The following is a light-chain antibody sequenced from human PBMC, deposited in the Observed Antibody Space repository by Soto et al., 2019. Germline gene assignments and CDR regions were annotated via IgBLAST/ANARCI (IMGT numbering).Light chain of an antibody. CDR1: SSDVGGYNY. CDR3: SSYTTSDTYF. Sequence: QSVLTQPASVSGSPGQSITISCTGSSSDVGGYNYVSWYQQYPGKAPKLMVYDVNHRPSGVSYRFSGSKSGNTASLTISGLQPEDEADYYCSSYTTSDTYFFGTGTKLTVL. V-gene: IGLV2-14*03. J-gene: IGLJ1*01. CDR2: DVN.